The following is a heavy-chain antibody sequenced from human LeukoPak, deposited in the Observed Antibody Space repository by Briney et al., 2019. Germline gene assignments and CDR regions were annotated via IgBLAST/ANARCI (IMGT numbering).Heavy chain of an antibody. CDR3: ARDKYGDYGLDY. D-gene: IGHD4-17*01. CDR1: GFSFSNYW. Sequence: GGSLRLSCAASGFSFSNYWMNWVRQAPGKGLEWVSSISGSSTYIYYADSVKGRFTISRDYARNSLSLQMNSLRAEDTAVYYCARDKYGDYGLDYWGPGTLVTVSS. CDR2: ISGSSTYI. J-gene: IGHJ4*02. V-gene: IGHV3-21*01.